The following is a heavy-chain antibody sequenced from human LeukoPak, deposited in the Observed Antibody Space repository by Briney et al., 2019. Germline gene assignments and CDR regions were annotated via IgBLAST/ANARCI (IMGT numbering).Heavy chain of an antibody. CDR2: LYYTGST. CDR1: AGSVSSGSYY. CDR3: ARDYGSGSYHFDY. V-gene: IGHV4-61*01. Sequence: SETLSLTCIVSAGSVSSGSYYWSWIRQPPGKGLEWIGHLYYTGSTNYNPSLKSRVAMSVDTSKNQFSLKLSSVTAADTAVYYCARDYGSGSYHFDYWGQGILVTVSS. J-gene: IGHJ4*02. D-gene: IGHD3-10*01.